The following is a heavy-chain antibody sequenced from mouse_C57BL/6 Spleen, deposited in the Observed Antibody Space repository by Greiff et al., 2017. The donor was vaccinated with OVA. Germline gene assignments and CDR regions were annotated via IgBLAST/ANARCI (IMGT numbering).Heavy chain of an antibody. D-gene: IGHD3-2*02. CDR3: ARSFSSGYGFAY. J-gene: IGHJ3*01. V-gene: IGHV1-4*01. Sequence: QVQLQQSGAELARPGASVKMSCKASGYTFTSYTMHWVKQRPGQGLEWIGYINPSSGYTKYNQKFKDKATLTADKSSSTAYMHLSSLTSEDSAVYYCARSFSSGYGFAYWGQGTLVTVSA. CDR1: GYTFTSYT. CDR2: INPSSGYT.